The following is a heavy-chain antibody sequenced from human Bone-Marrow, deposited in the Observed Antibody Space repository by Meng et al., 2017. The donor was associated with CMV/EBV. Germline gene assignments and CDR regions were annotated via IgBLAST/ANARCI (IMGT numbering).Heavy chain of an antibody. Sequence: GESLKISCAASGFTVSSNYMSWVRQAPGKGLEWVSVIYSGGSTYYADSVKGRFTISRDNSKNTLYLQMNSLRAEDTAVYYCAREHRLPIPPDLDYWGLGTRVTGSS. CDR2: IYSGGST. CDR3: AREHRLPIPPDLDY. D-gene: IGHD2-2*01. J-gene: IGHJ4*02. V-gene: IGHV3-53*01. CDR1: GFTVSSNY.